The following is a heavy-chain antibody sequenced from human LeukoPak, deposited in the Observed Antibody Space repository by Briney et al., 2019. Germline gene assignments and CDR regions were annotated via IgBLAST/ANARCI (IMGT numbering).Heavy chain of an antibody. CDR3: ARDTPTKFWSGPVWWGMDV. Sequence: ASVTVSCTASGYTFTSYGISWVRQAPGQGLEWMGWISAYNGNTNYAQKLQGRVTMTTDTSTSTAYMELRSLRSDDTAVYYCARDTPTKFWSGPVWWGMDVWGQGTTVTVSS. V-gene: IGHV1-18*01. CDR1: GYTFTSYG. J-gene: IGHJ6*02. CDR2: ISAYNGNT. D-gene: IGHD3-3*01.